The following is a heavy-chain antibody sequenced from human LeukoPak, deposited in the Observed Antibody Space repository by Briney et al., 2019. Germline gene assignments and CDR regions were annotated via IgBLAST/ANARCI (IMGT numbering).Heavy chain of an antibody. J-gene: IGHJ4*02. CDR1: GGSFSGYY. V-gene: IGHV4-34*01. D-gene: IGHD6-19*01. CDR2: INHSGST. Sequence: PSETLSLTCAVYGGSFSGYYWSWNRQPPGKGLEWIGEINHSGSTNYNPSLKSRVTISVDTSKNQFSLKLSSVTAADTAVYYCARARSRAGFDYWGQGTLVTVSS. CDR3: ARARSRAGFDY.